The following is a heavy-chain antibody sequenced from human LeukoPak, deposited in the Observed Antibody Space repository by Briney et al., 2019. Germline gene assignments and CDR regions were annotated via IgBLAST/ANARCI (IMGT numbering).Heavy chain of an antibody. Sequence: PSETLSLTCAVSGYSISSGYYWGWIRQPPGKGLEWIGSIYHSGSTNYNPSLKSRVTMSVDTSKNQFSLKLSSVTAADTAVYYCARDVGYYPLNWFDPWGQGTLVTVSS. V-gene: IGHV4-38-2*02. CDR1: GYSISSGYY. CDR3: ARDVGYYPLNWFDP. D-gene: IGHD3-22*01. CDR2: IYHSGST. J-gene: IGHJ5*02.